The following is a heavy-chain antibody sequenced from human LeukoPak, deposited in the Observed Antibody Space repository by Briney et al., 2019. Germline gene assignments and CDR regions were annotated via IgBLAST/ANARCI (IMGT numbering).Heavy chain of an antibody. J-gene: IGHJ4*02. Sequence: SETLSLTCAVYGGSFSGYYWSWIRQPPGKGLEWIGEINHSGSTNYNPSLKSRVTISVDTSKNQFSLKLSSVTAADTAVYYCARDRDGGNVFAIDYWGQGTLVTVSS. V-gene: IGHV4-34*01. CDR1: GGSFSGYY. CDR2: INHSGST. D-gene: IGHD4-23*01. CDR3: ARDRDGGNVFAIDY.